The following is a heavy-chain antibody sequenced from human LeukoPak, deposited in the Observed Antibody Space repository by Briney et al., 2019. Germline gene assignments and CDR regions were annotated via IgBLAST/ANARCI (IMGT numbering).Heavy chain of an antibody. CDR3: ARKKNYNGIDV. Sequence: GGSLRLSCAASGFTVSTNYMTSVRQAPGKGLEWVSVIYSGGITYYADSVKGRFTISRDNAKHSLYLQMNSLRVEDTAVYYCARKKNYNGIDVWGQGTTVTVSS. CDR1: GFTVSTNY. CDR2: IYSGGIT. V-gene: IGHV3-53*01. J-gene: IGHJ6*02.